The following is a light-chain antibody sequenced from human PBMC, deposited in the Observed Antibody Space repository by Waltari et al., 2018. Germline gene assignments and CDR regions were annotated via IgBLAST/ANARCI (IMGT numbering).Light chain of an antibody. J-gene: IGLJ1*01. CDR3: SSYAGINHYL. CDR1: ILAKKY. V-gene: IGLV3-27*01. CDR2: KDI. Sequence: SSELTQPASVSVSLGQTAVITCSGDILAKKYGRWFQQKPGQAPVLFIYKDIERPSGIPDRFSGSSSGTTLTLTISGAQVEDEADYFCSSYAGINHYLFGHGTTVTVL.